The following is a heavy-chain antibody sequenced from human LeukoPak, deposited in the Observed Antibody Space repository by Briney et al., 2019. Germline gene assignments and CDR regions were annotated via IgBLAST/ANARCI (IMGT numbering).Heavy chain of an antibody. D-gene: IGHD1-26*01. CDR2: INPNSGGT. J-gene: IGHJ4*02. Sequence: ASVTVSCKACGYTFTRYYMHWVRPAPGQGLEWMGWINPNSGGTNCAQKLQGRVTMTRDTSISTAYMELSRLRSDDTAVYYCARDTALEWELLGYWGQGTLVTVSS. V-gene: IGHV1-2*02. CDR1: GYTFTRYY. CDR3: ARDTALEWELLGY.